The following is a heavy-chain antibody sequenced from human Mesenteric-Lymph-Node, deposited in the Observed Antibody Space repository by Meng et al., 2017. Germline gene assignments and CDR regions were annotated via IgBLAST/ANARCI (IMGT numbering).Heavy chain of an antibody. V-gene: IGHV3-64*01. CDR3: ARGGLGGDY. Sequence: GESLKISCAASGFTFSSYAMHWVRQAPGKGPEYVSAISSNGGSTYYANSVKGRFTISRDNSKNTLYLQMGSLRAEDMAVYYCARGGLGGDYWGQGTLVTVSS. CDR1: GFTFSSYA. CDR2: ISSNGGST. J-gene: IGHJ4*02. D-gene: IGHD3-16*01.